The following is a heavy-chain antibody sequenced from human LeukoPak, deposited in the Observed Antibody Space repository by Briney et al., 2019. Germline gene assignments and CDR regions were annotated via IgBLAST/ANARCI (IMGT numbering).Heavy chain of an antibody. CDR3: ARDEGYCSSTSCYANPNYNWFDP. CDR1: GGTFSSYA. V-gene: IGHV1-69*13. J-gene: IGHJ5*02. Sequence: ASVKVSCKASGGTFSSYAISWVRQAPGQRLEWMGGIIPIFGTANYAQKFQGRVTITADESTSTAYMELSSLRSEDTAVYYCARDEGYCSSTSCYANPNYNWFDPWGQGTLVTVSS. CDR2: IIPIFGTA. D-gene: IGHD2-2*01.